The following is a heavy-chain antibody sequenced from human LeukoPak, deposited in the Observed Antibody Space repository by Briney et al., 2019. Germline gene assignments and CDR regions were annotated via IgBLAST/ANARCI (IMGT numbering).Heavy chain of an antibody. CDR2: ISGSGATT. Sequence: GGSLRLSCAASGFTFNNYGTSWVRQAPGKGLEWVSAISGSGATTYYADSVKGRFTISRDNSQNTLYLQMNSLRAEDTAVYYCAKNSGYTSSSYVGYWGQGTLVTVSS. CDR1: GFTFNNYG. J-gene: IGHJ4*02. D-gene: IGHD6-13*01. V-gene: IGHV3-23*01. CDR3: AKNSGYTSSSYVGY.